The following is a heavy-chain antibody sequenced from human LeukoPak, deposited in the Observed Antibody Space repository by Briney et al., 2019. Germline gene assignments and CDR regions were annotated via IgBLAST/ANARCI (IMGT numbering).Heavy chain of an antibody. CDR3: ARGLGPHIVVVPAAIGGFDS. V-gene: IGHV4-4*07. CDR1: GGSISSYY. D-gene: IGHD2-2*01. J-gene: IGHJ4*02. CDR2: IYTSGST. Sequence: KRSETLSLTCTVSGGSISSYYWSWIRQPAGKGLEWIGRIYTSGSTNYNPSLKRRVTMSVDTSKNQFSLKLSSVTAADTAVYYCARGLGPHIVVVPAAIGGFDSWGQGTRAMVSS.